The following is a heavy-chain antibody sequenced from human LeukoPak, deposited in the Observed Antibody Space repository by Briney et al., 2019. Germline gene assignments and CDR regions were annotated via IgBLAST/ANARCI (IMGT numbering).Heavy chain of an antibody. J-gene: IGHJ3*02. D-gene: IGHD6-19*01. V-gene: IGHV1-69*04. CDR1: GGTFSSYT. CDR2: IIPILGIA. Sequence: ASVKVSCKASGGTFSSYTISLVRQAPGQGLEWMGRIIPILGIANYAQKFQGRVTITADKSTSTAYMELSSLRSEDAAVYYCAREGPDSTHAVGAFDIWGQGTMVTVSS. CDR3: AREGPDSTHAVGAFDI.